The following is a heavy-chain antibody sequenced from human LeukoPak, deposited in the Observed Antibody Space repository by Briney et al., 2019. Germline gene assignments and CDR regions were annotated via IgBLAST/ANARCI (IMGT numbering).Heavy chain of an antibody. Sequence: SETLSLTCTVSGGSISSTNYYWNWIRQQSGKGLEWIGYIYYSGSTYYNPSLKSRVTISVDTSKNQFSLKLSSVTAADTAVYYCARRNAFDIWGQGTMVTVSS. CDR3: ARRNAFDI. V-gene: IGHV4-31*03. CDR1: GGSISSTNYY. CDR2: IYYSGST. J-gene: IGHJ3*02.